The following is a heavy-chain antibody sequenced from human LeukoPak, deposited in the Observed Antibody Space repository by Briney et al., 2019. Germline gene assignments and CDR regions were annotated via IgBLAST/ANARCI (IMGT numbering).Heavy chain of an antibody. Sequence: GGSLRLSCAASGFTFSSYGMHWVRQAPGKGLEWVAFIQNDEVDKFYADSVKGRFTISRDNSKNTLYLQMNSLRAEDTAVYYCAKERTAAAGLSFFDYWGQGTLVTVSS. CDR3: AKERTAAAGLSFFDY. CDR1: GFTFSSYG. CDR2: IQNDEVDK. D-gene: IGHD6-13*01. J-gene: IGHJ4*02. V-gene: IGHV3-30*02.